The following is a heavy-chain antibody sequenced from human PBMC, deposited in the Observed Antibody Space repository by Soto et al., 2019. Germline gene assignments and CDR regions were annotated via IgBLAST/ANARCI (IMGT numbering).Heavy chain of an antibody. CDR3: ARAPQYDSRGYYYGALDYFDY. V-gene: IGHV3-30-3*01. Sequence: QVQLVESVGGVVQPGRSLRLSCAASGFTFSSYAMHWVRQAPGKGLEWVAGISYDGSNKYYADSVKGRFTISRDNSKNTLYLQMNSLRAEDTAVYYCARAPQYDSRGYYYGALDYFDYWGQGTLVTVSS. D-gene: IGHD3-22*01. CDR1: GFTFSSYA. J-gene: IGHJ4*02. CDR2: ISYDGSNK.